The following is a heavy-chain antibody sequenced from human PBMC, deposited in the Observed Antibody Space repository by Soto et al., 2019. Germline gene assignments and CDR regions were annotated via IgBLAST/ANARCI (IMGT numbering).Heavy chain of an antibody. CDR1: GYTFTLYT. V-gene: IGHV1-3*01. D-gene: IGHD5-12*01. Sequence: QVRLVQSGAQVKKPGASVKVSCKASGYTFTLYTIHWVRQAPGQRLEWMGWIHAGNGYTKYSQNFQGRVTITRDTSASTVYMEMSSLTSEDTVVLYCARVQCSGNDLELSFDIWGQGTTVTVSS. CDR2: IHAGNGYT. J-gene: IGHJ3*02. CDR3: ARVQCSGNDLELSFDI.